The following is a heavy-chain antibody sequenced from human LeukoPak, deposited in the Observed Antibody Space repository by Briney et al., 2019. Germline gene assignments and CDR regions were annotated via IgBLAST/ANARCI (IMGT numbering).Heavy chain of an antibody. CDR2: IYHSGST. D-gene: IGHD6-19*01. Sequence: SGTLSLTCAVSVGSISSSNWWSWVRQPPGKGLEWIGEIYHSGSTNYNPSLKSRVTISVDNSKNQFSLKLSSVNAANTAEYYCASQARTVAGTPFDYWGQGTLVTVSS. J-gene: IGHJ4*02. CDR3: ASQARTVAGTPFDY. V-gene: IGHV4-4*02. CDR1: VGSISSSNW.